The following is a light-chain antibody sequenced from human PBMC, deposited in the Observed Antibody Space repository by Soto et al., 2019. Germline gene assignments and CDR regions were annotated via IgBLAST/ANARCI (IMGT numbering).Light chain of an antibody. V-gene: IGKV3-15*01. CDR3: QQYDSYPLT. Sequence: EIVLTQSPATLSMSPGESATLSCRASQSIDTHLHWYQQKPGQAPRLLIYGASTRATGISARFSGSGSGTEFTLTINSLQPEDFATYYCQQYDSYPLTFGGGTRVEIK. J-gene: IGKJ4*01. CDR1: QSIDTH. CDR2: GAS.